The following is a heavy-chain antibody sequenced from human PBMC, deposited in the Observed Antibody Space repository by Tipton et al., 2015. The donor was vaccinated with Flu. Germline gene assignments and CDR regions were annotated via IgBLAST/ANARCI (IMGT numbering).Heavy chain of an antibody. D-gene: IGHD1-26*01. J-gene: IGHJ3*02. CDR1: GGSISSYY. Sequence: GLVKPSETLSLTCTVSGGSISSYYWSWIRQPPGKGLEWIGYIYYSGSTNYNPSLKSRVTISVDTSKNQFSLKLSSVTAADTAVYYCASDGGGYYFVDAFDIWGQGTMVTIPS. CDR3: ASDGGGYYFVDAFDI. V-gene: IGHV4-59*01. CDR2: IYYSGST.